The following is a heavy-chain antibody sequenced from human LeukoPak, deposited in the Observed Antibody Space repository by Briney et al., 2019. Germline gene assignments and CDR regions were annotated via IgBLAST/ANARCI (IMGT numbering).Heavy chain of an antibody. CDR2: INHSGST. CDR1: GGSFSGYY. D-gene: IGHD1-26*01. V-gene: IGHV4-34*01. CDR3: ARPGAADAFDV. Sequence: SETLSLTCAVYGGSFSGYYWSWIRQPPGKGLEWIGEINHSGSTNYNPSLKSRVTISVDTSKNQFSLKLSSVTAADTAVYYCARPGAADAFDVRGQGTMVTVSS. J-gene: IGHJ3*01.